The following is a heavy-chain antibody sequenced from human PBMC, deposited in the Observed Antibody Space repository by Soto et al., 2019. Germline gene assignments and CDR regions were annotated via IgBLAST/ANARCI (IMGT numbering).Heavy chain of an antibody. J-gene: IGHJ6*02. Sequence: SETLSLTCTVSGGSISSSSYYWGWIRQPPGKGLEWIGSIYYSGSTYYNPSLKSRVNISIDTSKNQFSLKMSSVTAADTAVYYCARHLSSSSAHYYYYYGMDVWGQGTTVTVSS. CDR3: ARHLSSSSAHYYYYYGMDV. CDR2: IYYSGST. V-gene: IGHV4-39*01. D-gene: IGHD6-6*01. CDR1: GGSISSSSYY.